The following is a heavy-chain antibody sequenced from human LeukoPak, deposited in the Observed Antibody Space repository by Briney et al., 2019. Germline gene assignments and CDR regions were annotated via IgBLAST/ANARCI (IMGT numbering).Heavy chain of an antibody. CDR2: ISAYNGNT. V-gene: IGHV1-18*01. Sequence: ASVKVSCKASGGTFSSYAISWVRQAPGQGLEWMGWISAYNGNTNYAQKLQGRVTMTTDTSTSTAYMELRSLRSDDTAVYYCARDKAYGDYYFYWGQGTLVTVSS. D-gene: IGHD4-17*01. J-gene: IGHJ4*02. CDR1: GGTFSSYA. CDR3: ARDKAYGDYYFY.